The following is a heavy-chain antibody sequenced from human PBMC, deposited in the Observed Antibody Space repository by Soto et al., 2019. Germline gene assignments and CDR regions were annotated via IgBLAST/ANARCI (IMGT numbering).Heavy chain of an antibody. CDR2: TYYRSKWYN. J-gene: IGHJ3*02. Sequence: QVQLQQSGPGLVKPSQTLSLTCAISGDSVSSNSVAWNWIRQSPSRGLEWLGRTYYRSKWYNDYGVTVKGRITINPVTSKNQFSLQLNSVTPEDAAVYYCARGRFNAFGIWGQGTMVTVSS. CDR1: GDSVSSNSVA. CDR3: ARGRFNAFGI. D-gene: IGHD3-3*01. V-gene: IGHV6-1*01.